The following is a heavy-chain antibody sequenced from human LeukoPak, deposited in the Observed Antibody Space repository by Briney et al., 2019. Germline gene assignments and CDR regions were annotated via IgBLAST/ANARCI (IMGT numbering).Heavy chain of an antibody. Sequence: PSQTLSLTCTVSGGSISSGGYYWSWIRHPGKGLEWIGYIYYSGSTYYNPSLKSRVTISVDTSKNQFSLKLSSVTAADTAVYYCARGGRRDGYLDYWGQGTLVTVSS. CDR1: GGSISSGGYY. CDR2: IYYSGST. V-gene: IGHV4-31*03. J-gene: IGHJ4*02. CDR3: ARGGRRDGYLDY.